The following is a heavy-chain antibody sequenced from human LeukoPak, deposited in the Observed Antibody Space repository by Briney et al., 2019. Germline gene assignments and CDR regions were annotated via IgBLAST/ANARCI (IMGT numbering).Heavy chain of an antibody. CDR3: ARDYYGMDV. J-gene: IGHJ6*02. V-gene: IGHV4-59*01. Sequence: PSETLSLTCTVSGGSISSYYWSWIRQPPGKGLEWIGYIYYSGTTNYNPSLKSRVTISVDSSKNQFSLKLSSVTAADTAVYYCARDYYGMDVWGQGTTVTVSS. CDR1: GGSISSYY. CDR2: IYYSGTT.